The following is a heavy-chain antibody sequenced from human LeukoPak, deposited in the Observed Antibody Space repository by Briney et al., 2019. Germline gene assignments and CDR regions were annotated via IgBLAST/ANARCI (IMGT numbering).Heavy chain of an antibody. CDR1: GFTFGTYW. D-gene: IGHD5-18*01. V-gene: IGHV3-7*05. CDR3: ARDLLGAGYNYGPVDY. CDR2: INQDGSER. Sequence: PGGSLRLSCAASGFTFGTYWMNWVRQAPGKGLEWVANINQDGSERYYVGSVKGRFTISRDNAKNSLYLQMNSLRAEDTAVYYCARDLLGAGYNYGPVDYWGQGTLVTVSS. J-gene: IGHJ4*02.